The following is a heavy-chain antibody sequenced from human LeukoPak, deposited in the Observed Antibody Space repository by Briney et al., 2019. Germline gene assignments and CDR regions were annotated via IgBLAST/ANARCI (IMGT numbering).Heavy chain of an antibody. V-gene: IGHV4-39*07. D-gene: IGHD3-10*01. CDR3: ARDRGLPLGAFDM. J-gene: IGHJ3*02. Sequence: PSETLSLTCTVSGGSISSTRYYWGWIRQPPGKGLEWIGSIYYSGSTYYNPSLKSRVTISVDASKNQFSLKLRSVTAADTAVYYCARDRGLPLGAFDMWGQGTMVTVSS. CDR1: GGSISSTRYY. CDR2: IYYSGST.